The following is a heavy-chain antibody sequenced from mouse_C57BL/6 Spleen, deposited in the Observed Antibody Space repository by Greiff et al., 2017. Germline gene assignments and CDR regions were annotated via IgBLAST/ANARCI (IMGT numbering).Heavy chain of an antibody. D-gene: IGHD1-1*01. Sequence: EVKLMESEGGLVQPGSSMKLSCTASGFTFSDYYMAWVRQVPEKGLEWVANINYDGSSTYYLDSLKSRFIISRDNAKNILYLQMSSLKSEDTATDYCARHYYGSSYFDYWGQGTTLTVSS. CDR3: ARHYYGSSYFDY. J-gene: IGHJ2*01. CDR1: GFTFSDYY. V-gene: IGHV5-16*01. CDR2: INYDGSST.